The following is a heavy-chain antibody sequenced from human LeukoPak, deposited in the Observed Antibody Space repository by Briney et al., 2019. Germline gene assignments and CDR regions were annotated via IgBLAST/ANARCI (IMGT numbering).Heavy chain of an antibody. CDR2: IISDGSST. CDR3: AKTPRIAVAGTVDY. J-gene: IGHJ4*02. V-gene: IGHV3-74*01. D-gene: IGHD6-19*01. Sequence: GGSLRLSCAASGFTFSTYWMHWVRQAPGKGLVWVSRIISDGSSTNYADSVKGRFTISRDNAKNTLYLQMNSLRAEDTAVYYCAKTPRIAVAGTVDYWGQGTLVPVSS. CDR1: GFTFSTYW.